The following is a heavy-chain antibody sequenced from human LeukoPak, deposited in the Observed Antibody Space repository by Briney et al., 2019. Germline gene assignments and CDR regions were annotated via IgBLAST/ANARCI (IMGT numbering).Heavy chain of an antibody. Sequence: GESLRLSCAASGFTFSSYLMHWVRQAPGKVLVWVSRINSDGSSTSYADSVKGRFTISRDNAKKTLYLQMNSLRAEDTAVYYCARVIAVAGLAYFDYWGQGNLVTVSS. CDR1: GFTFSSYL. V-gene: IGHV3-74*01. CDR2: INSDGSST. CDR3: ARVIAVAGLAYFDY. J-gene: IGHJ4*02. D-gene: IGHD6-19*01.